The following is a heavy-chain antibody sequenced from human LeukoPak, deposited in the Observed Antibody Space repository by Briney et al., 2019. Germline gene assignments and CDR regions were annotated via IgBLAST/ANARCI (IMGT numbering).Heavy chain of an antibody. Sequence: GGPLRLSCEPPGFPLSTFLMHWAAKPPAKGRDWGPVISLDGSNKYYADSVKGRFTISRDNSKNTLYLQMNSLRAEDTAVYYCARDTDYGDYAMEYAFDIWGQGTMVTVSS. V-gene: IGHV3-30-3*01. CDR2: ISLDGSNK. J-gene: IGHJ3*02. D-gene: IGHD4-17*01. CDR1: GFPLSTFL. CDR3: ARDTDYGDYAMEYAFDI.